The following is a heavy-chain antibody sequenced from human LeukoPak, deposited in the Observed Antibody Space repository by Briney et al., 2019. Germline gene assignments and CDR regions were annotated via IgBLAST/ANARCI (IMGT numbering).Heavy chain of an antibody. CDR3: ARDLGGWIAY. D-gene: IGHD6-19*01. Sequence: SETLSLTCTVSGGSISSGGYYWSWIRQPPGKGLEWIGYIYYSGSTNYNPSLKSRVTISVDTSKNQFSLKLSSVTAADTAVCYCARDLGGWIAYWGQGTLVTVSS. CDR2: IYYSGST. CDR1: GGSISSGGYY. V-gene: IGHV4-61*08. J-gene: IGHJ4*02.